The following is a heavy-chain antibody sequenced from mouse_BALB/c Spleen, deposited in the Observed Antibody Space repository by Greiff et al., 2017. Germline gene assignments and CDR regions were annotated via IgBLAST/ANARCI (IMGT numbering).Heavy chain of an antibody. D-gene: IGHD2-2*01. Sequence: EVQLVESGAELVKPGASVKLSCTASGFNIKDTYMHWVKQRPEQGLEWIGRIDPANGNTKYDPKFQGKATITADTSSNTAYLQLSSLTSEDTAVYYCAYGYDDAMDYWGQGTSVTVSS. CDR2: IDPANGNT. CDR1: GFNIKDTY. CDR3: AYGYDDAMDY. J-gene: IGHJ4*01. V-gene: IGHV14-3*02.